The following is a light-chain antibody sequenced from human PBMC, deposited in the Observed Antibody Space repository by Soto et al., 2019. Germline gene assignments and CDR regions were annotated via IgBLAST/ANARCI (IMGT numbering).Light chain of an antibody. V-gene: IGKV1-17*01. J-gene: IGKJ5*01. Sequence: DIQITQSPCSLAAPLVDRGTITCPSSQGIRNDLGWYQQKPGKAPKRLIYAASSLQSGVPSRFSGSGSGTEFTLTISSLQPDDFATYYCQQYNSYSYTFGQGTRLEIK. CDR1: QGIRND. CDR2: AAS. CDR3: QQYNSYSYT.